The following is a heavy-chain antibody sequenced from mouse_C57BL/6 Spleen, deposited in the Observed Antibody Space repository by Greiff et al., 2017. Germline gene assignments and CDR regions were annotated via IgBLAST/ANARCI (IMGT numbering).Heavy chain of an antibody. D-gene: IGHD2-3*01. V-gene: IGHV5-6*01. CDR3: ARHMSNFDH. CDR2: ISSCGSYT. Sequence: EVHLVVSGGDLVKPGGSLKLSCAASGFTFSSYGISLVRQTPDKRLVWVATISSCGSYTYYPDSVKGRFTSSRDNAKNNLYLQMSSLKSEDTAMYYCARHMSNFDHWGQGTTLTVSS. CDR1: GFTFSSYG. J-gene: IGHJ2*01.